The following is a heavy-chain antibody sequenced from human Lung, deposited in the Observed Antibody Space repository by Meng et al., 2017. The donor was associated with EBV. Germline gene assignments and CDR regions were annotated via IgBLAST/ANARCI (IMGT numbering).Heavy chain of an antibody. CDR1: GYSFTSYH. CDR3: ARHERIDSNYVYPTDY. CDR2: ISPGDSET. D-gene: IGHD3-16*01. J-gene: IGHJ4*02. V-gene: IGHV5-51*01. Sequence: VQLVQSGAEVKKPGXSLKISCKGSGYSFTSYHIGWVRQTPGKGLEWMGSISPGDSETKYSPSFQGQVTLSVDTSLKTAYLQWSSLTASDTAMYYCARHERIDSNYVYPTDYWGQGTLVTVSS.